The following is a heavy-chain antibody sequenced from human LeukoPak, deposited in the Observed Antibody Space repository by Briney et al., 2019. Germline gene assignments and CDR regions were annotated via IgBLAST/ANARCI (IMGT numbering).Heavy chain of an antibody. CDR3: AGGYCSSTSCYSRHFDP. Sequence: SVKVSCKVSGATFSSYAISWVRQAPGQGLEWMGGIIPIFGTANYAQKFQGRVTITADESTSTAYMELSSLRSEDTAVYYCAGGYCSSTSCYSRHFDPWGQGTLVTVSS. J-gene: IGHJ5*02. CDR1: GATFSSYA. V-gene: IGHV1-69*13. CDR2: IIPIFGTA. D-gene: IGHD2-2*02.